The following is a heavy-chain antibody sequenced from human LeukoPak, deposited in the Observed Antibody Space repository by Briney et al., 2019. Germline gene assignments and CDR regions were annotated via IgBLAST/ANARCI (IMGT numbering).Heavy chain of an antibody. CDR3: ARAIEVGAMTPFDY. Sequence: PSETLSLTCTVSGYSISSDYYWGWVRQPPGKGLEWIGSIYHSGSTYYNPSLKSRVTITVDTSKNQFSLKLTSVTAADTAVYYCARAIEVGAMTPFDYWGQGTLVTVSS. V-gene: IGHV4-38-2*02. CDR1: GYSISSDYY. J-gene: IGHJ4*02. D-gene: IGHD1-26*01. CDR2: IYHSGST.